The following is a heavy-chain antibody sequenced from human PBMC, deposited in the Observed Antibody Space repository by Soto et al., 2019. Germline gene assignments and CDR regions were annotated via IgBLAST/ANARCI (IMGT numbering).Heavy chain of an antibody. CDR2: ISAYNGNT. D-gene: IGHD3-16*02. V-gene: IGHV1-18*01. Sequence: ASVKVSCKASGYTFTSYGISWVRQAPGEGLEWMGWISAYNGNTNYAQKLQGRVTMTTDTSTSTAYMELRSLRSDDTAVYYCAREIMITFGGGIVTESKFDDWGQ. CDR1: GYTFTSYG. CDR3: AREIMITFGGGIVTESKFDD. J-gene: IGHJ4*01.